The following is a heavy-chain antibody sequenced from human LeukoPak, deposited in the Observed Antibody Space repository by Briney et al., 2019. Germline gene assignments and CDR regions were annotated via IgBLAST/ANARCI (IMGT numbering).Heavy chain of an antibody. CDR3: ARDHCSSTSCYRSYFQH. J-gene: IGHJ1*01. CDR2: IYYSGST. V-gene: IGHV4-30-4*08. Sequence: PSHTLSLTCTVSGGSISSVDYYWSWIRQPPGKGLEWIGHIYYSGSTYYNPSLKSRVTISVDTSKNQFSLKLSSVTAADTAVYYCARDHCSSTSCYRSYFQHWGQGTLVTVSS. D-gene: IGHD2-2*01. CDR1: GGSISSVDYY.